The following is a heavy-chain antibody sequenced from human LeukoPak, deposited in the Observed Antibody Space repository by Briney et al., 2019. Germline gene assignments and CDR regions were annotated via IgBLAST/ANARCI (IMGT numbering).Heavy chain of an antibody. J-gene: IGHJ3*02. Sequence: GGSLRLSCAASGFTFDDYAMHWVRQAPGKGLEWVSGISWNSGSIGYADSVKGRFTISRDNAKNSLYLQMNSLRAEDTALYYCAKDWQDTAMAQGASDIWGHGTMVTVSS. CDR3: AKDWQDTAMAQGASDI. D-gene: IGHD5-18*01. CDR2: ISWNSGSI. V-gene: IGHV3-9*01. CDR1: GFTFDDYA.